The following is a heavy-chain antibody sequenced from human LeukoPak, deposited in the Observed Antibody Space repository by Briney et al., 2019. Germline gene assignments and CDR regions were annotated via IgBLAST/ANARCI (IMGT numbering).Heavy chain of an antibody. CDR3: ASLYSSSHDY. V-gene: IGHV4-34*01. Sequence: PSETLSLTCAVYGGSFSGYYWSWIRQPPGKGLEWIGEINHSGSTYYNPSLKSRVTISVDTSKNQFSLKLSSVTAADTAVYYCASLYSSSHDYWGQGTLVTVSS. D-gene: IGHD6-13*01. CDR2: INHSGST. CDR1: GGSFSGYY. J-gene: IGHJ4*02.